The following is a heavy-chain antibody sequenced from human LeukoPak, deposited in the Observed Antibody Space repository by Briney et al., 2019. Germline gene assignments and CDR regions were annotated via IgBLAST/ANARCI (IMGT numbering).Heavy chain of an antibody. Sequence: SETLSLTCAVYGGSFSGYYWSWIRQPPGKGLEWIGEINHSGSTNYNPSLKSRVTISVDTSKNQFSLKLSSVTAADTAVYYCARGLRYYYDSSGYYSPGFVDYWGQGTLVTVPS. J-gene: IGHJ4*02. V-gene: IGHV4-34*01. CDR1: GGSFSGYY. CDR3: ARGLRYYYDSSGYYSPGFVDY. CDR2: INHSGST. D-gene: IGHD3-22*01.